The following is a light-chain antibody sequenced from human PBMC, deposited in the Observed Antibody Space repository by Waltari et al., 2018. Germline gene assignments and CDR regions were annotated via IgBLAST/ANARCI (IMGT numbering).Light chain of an antibody. J-gene: IGLJ2*01. CDR3: QSYDSSLSGI. V-gene: IGLV1-40*01. CDR1: SSNIGAGYD. Sequence: QSVLTQPPSVSGAPGQRVTISCTGSSSNIGAGYDVHWYQQLPGAAPKRLIFSNTNRASGVPDRISASKSGTSASLVITGLQAEDEADYFCQSYDSSLSGIFGGGTKLTVL. CDR2: SNT.